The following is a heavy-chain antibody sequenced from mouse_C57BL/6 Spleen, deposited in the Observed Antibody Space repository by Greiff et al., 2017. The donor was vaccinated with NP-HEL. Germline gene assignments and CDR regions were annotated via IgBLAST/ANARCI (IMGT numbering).Heavy chain of an antibody. J-gene: IGHJ3*01. CDR1: GYAFSSYW. D-gene: IGHD4-1*01. Sequence: QVQLQQSGAELVKPGASVKISCKASGYAFSSYWMTWVKQRPGKGLAWIGQIYPGDGDTNYNGKFKGKATLTADKSSSTAYMQLSSLTSEDSAVYFCARPLTGTRAWFAYWGQGTLVTVSA. CDR2: IYPGDGDT. CDR3: ARPLTGTRAWFAY. V-gene: IGHV1-80*01.